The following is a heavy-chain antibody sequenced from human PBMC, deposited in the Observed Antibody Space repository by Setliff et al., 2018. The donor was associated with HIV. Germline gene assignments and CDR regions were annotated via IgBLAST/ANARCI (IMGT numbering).Heavy chain of an antibody. CDR2: IYPGDSDT. CDR1: GYSFTSYW. V-gene: IGHV5-51*01. J-gene: IGHJ6*03. D-gene: IGHD2-2*01. Sequence: GESLKISCKGSGYSFTSYWIGWVRQMPGKGLEWMGIIYPGDSDTRYSPSFQAEVTISADKSISTAYLQWSSLKASDSAVYYCARASDPSHRMPPTYHYYYMDVWGKGTTVTVSS. CDR3: ARASDPSHRMPPTYHYYYMDV.